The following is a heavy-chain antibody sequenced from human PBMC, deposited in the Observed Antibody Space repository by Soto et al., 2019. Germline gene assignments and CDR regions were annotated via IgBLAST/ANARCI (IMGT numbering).Heavy chain of an antibody. J-gene: IGHJ3*02. D-gene: IGHD4-17*01. CDR3: ATDTVHGKGPDAFGI. CDR2: ISGDSNII. CDR1: GFTFRYYT. Sequence: GGSLRLSCAASGFTFRYYTMNWVRRAPGKGLEWVSYISGDSNIIYYADSVRGRFTISRDNANNSLYLQMDSLRDEDTAVYYCATDTVHGKGPDAFGIWGQGTMVTVSS. V-gene: IGHV3-48*02.